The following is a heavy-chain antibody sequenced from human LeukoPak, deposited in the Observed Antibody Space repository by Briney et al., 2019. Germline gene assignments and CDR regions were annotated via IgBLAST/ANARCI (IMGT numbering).Heavy chain of an antibody. CDR2: INPNSGGT. Sequence: ASVKVSCKASGYTFTGYYMHWVRQAPEQGLEWMGRINPNSGGTNYAQKFQGRVTMTRDTSISTAYMELSRLRSDDTAVYYCARGAEYYYDSSGYGVYWGQGTLVTVSS. D-gene: IGHD3-22*01. CDR1: GYTFTGYY. V-gene: IGHV1-2*06. CDR3: ARGAEYYYDSSGYGVY. J-gene: IGHJ4*02.